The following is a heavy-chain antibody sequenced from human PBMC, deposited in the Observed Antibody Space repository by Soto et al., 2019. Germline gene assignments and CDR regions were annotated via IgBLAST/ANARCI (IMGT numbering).Heavy chain of an antibody. V-gene: IGHV3-23*01. D-gene: IGHD2-21*02. CDR1: GFTFSHYS. Sequence: GGSLRLSCAASGFTFSHYSMNWVRQAPGKGLEWVSAFSGSGGHTNYADTVKGRFTISRDNSKSTVYLRMNSLRVEDTAVYYCARAGLPDAFGIWGQGTMVTVSS. J-gene: IGHJ3*02. CDR2: FSGSGGHT. CDR3: ARAGLPDAFGI.